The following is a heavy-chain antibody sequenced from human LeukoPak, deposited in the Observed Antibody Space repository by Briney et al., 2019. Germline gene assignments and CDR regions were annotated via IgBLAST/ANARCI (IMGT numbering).Heavy chain of an antibody. CDR3: ARGPMVRGNNHPYFDY. CDR2: INHSGST. Sequence: SETLSLTCAVYGGSFSGYYWSWIRQPPGKGLEWIGEINHSGSTNYNPSIKSRVTISVDTSKNQFSLKLSSVTAADTAVYYCARGPMVRGNNHPYFDYWGQGTLVTVSS. V-gene: IGHV4-34*01. CDR1: GGSFSGYY. J-gene: IGHJ4*02. D-gene: IGHD3-10*01.